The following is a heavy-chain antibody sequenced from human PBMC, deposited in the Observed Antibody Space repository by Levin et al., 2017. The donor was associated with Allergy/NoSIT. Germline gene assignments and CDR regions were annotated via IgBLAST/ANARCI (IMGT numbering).Heavy chain of an antibody. CDR2: ISSSSSTI. Sequence: GGSLRLSCAASGFTFSGYSMNWVRQAPGKGLEWVSYISSSSSTIDYADSVKGRFTISRDNAKNSLYMQMNSLRAEDTAVYYCARVQSPPCGGDCYYDYWGQGTLVTVSS. CDR3: ARVQSPPCGGDCYYDY. V-gene: IGHV3-48*01. D-gene: IGHD2-21*02. CDR1: GFTFSGYS. J-gene: IGHJ4*02.